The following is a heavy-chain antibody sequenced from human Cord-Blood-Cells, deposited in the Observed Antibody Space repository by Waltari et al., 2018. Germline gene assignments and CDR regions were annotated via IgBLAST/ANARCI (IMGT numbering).Heavy chain of an antibody. J-gene: IGHJ3*02. CDR3: ATDSELGIYAFDI. D-gene: IGHD7-27*01. CDR2: FDPEDGET. CDR1: GYTLTELS. Sequence: QVQLVQSGAEVKKPGASVKVSCKVSGYTLTELSMHWVRQAPGKGLEWMGGFDPEDGETIYAQKCQGRVTMTEDTSTDTVYMELSSLRSEDTAVYYCATDSELGIYAFDIWGQGTMVTVSS. V-gene: IGHV1-24*01.